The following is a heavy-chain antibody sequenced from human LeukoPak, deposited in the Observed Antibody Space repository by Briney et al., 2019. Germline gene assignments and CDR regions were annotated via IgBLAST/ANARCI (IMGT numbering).Heavy chain of an antibody. CDR3: AKGSGSSTYCYQCYFDY. D-gene: IGHD2-2*01. V-gene: IGHV3-23*01. Sequence: HPGGSLRLSCAASGFTFSSYSMNWVRQAPGKGLEWVSAISGSGGSTYYADSVKGRFTISRDNSKNTLDLQMNSLRADDTAVYYCAKGSGSSTYCYQCYFDYWGQGTLVTVSS. J-gene: IGHJ4*02. CDR1: GFTFSSYS. CDR2: ISGSGGST.